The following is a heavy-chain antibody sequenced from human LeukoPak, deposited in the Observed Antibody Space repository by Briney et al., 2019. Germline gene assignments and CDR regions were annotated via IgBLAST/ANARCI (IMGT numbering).Heavy chain of an antibody. CDR1: GGSISSSSYY. CDR3: ARHRVVEQRVWFDP. CDR2: IYYSGST. V-gene: IGHV4-39*01. J-gene: IGHJ5*02. Sequence: PSETLSLTCTVSGGSISSSSYYWGWIRQPPGKGLEWIGSIYYSGSTYYNPSLKSRVTISVDTSKNQFSLKLSSVTAADTAVYYCARHRVVEQRVWFDPWGQGTLVTVSS. D-gene: IGHD3-3*01.